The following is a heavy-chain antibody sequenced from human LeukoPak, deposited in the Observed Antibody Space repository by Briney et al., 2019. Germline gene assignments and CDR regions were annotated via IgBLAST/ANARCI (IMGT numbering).Heavy chain of an antibody. CDR2: LSGSGITT. Sequence: GGSLRLSCAASGFTFSNSAMSWVRQAPGKGLEWVSTLSGSGITTYYADSVKGRFTISRDNSKNTLYLQMNSLRAEDTAVYYCAKDQSYDILTGPMGYWGQGTLVTVSS. CDR3: AKDQSYDILTGPMGY. V-gene: IGHV3-23*01. CDR1: GFTFSNSA. D-gene: IGHD3-9*01. J-gene: IGHJ4*02.